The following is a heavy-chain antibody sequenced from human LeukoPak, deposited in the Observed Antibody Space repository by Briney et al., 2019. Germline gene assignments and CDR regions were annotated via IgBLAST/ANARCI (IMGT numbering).Heavy chain of an antibody. J-gene: IGHJ4*02. CDR1: GFTVSSSY. CDR3: ARAHNGDLYYFDY. D-gene: IGHD4-17*01. CDR2: IYSGGST. Sequence: GGSLRLSCAASGFTVSSSYMRWVRQAPGQGLDWLSIIYSGGSTYYADSVKGRFTISRDNSKNTLYLQMNSLRAEDTAVYYCARAHNGDLYYFDYWGQGALVTVSS. V-gene: IGHV3-66*01.